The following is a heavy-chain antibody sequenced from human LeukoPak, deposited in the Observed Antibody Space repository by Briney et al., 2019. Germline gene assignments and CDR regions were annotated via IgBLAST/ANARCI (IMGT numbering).Heavy chain of an antibody. D-gene: IGHD3-22*01. CDR1: GYNFSSYA. J-gene: IGHJ4*02. Sequence: ASVKVSCKASGYNFSSYAMTWVRQAPGQGLEWMGRINPNSGGTNYAQKFQGRVTMTRDTSISTAYMELSRLRSDDTAVYYCAAVSHFTSGYSPLLDYWGQGTLVTVSS. CDR3: AAVSHFTSGYSPLLDY. V-gene: IGHV1-2*06. CDR2: INPNSGGT.